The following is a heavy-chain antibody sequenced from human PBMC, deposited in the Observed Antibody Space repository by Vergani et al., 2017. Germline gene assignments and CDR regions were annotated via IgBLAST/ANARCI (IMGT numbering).Heavy chain of an antibody. CDR3: ARDLFSSSSWYLQGACDI. V-gene: IGHV3-48*01. J-gene: IGHJ3*02. Sequence: EVQLVESGGGLVQPGGSLRLSCAASGFTFSSYSMNWVRQAPGKGLEWVSYISSSSSTIYYADSVKGRFTISRDNAKNSLYLQMNSLRAEDTAVYYCARDLFSSSSWYLQGACDIWGQGTMVTVSS. CDR2: ISSSSSTI. CDR1: GFTFSSYS. D-gene: IGHD6-13*01.